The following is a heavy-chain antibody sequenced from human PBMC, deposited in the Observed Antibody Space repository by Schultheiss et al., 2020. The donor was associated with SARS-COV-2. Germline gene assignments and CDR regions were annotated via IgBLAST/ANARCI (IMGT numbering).Heavy chain of an antibody. CDR2: IYHSGST. D-gene: IGHD4-11*01. Sequence: SETLSLTCAVSGYSISSGYYWGWIRQPPGKGLEWIGSIYHSGSTYYNPSLKSRVTISVDTSKNQFSLKLSSVTAADTAVYYCAREIMAPRGLQYVMDVWGQGTTVTVSS. CDR3: AREIMAPRGLQYVMDV. CDR1: GYSISSGYY. J-gene: IGHJ6*02. V-gene: IGHV4-38-2*02.